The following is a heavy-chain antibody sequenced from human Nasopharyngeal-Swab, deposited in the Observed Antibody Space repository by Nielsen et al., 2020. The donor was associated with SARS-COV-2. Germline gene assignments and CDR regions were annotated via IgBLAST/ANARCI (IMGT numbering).Heavy chain of an antibody. CDR3: ARNDFWSGYYKVPMDV. J-gene: IGHJ6*03. D-gene: IGHD3-3*01. V-gene: IGHV3-7*03. CDR2: IKQDGSEK. Sequence: VRQAPGKGLEWVANIKQDGSEKYYVDSVKGRFTISRDNAKNSLYLQMNSLRAEDTAVYYCARNDFWSGYYKVPMDVWGKGTTVTVSS.